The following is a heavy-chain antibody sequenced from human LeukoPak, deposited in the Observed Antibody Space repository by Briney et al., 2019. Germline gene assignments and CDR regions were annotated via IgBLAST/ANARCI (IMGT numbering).Heavy chain of an antibody. Sequence: ASVKVSCKASGYVFTGYYIHWVRQAPGQGLEWMGWINPNSGGTNYAQKFQGRVTMTRDTSISTAYMEVSRLRSDDTAVYYCARAVLIVGATQEGYWGQGTLVTVSS. CDR2: INPNSGGT. V-gene: IGHV1-2*02. CDR3: ARAVLIVGATQEGY. J-gene: IGHJ4*02. D-gene: IGHD2-15*01. CDR1: GYVFTGYY.